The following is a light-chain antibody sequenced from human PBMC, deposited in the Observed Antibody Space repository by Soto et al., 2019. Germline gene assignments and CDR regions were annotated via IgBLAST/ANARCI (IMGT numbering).Light chain of an antibody. CDR3: CSYAGSSTFLV. J-gene: IGLJ2*01. CDR2: DVS. Sequence: QSALTQPRSVSGSPGQSVTISCTGTSSDVGSYNYVSWYQQDPGKAPKFMIYDVSKRPSGVPDRFSGSKSGNTASLTISGLQAEDEADYYCCSYAGSSTFLVFGGGTKVTVL. CDR1: SSDVGSYNY. V-gene: IGLV2-11*01.